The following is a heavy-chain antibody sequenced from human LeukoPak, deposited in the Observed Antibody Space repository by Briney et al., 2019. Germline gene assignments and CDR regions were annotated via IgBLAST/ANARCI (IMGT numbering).Heavy chain of an antibody. CDR1: GDSISSGDFY. J-gene: IGHJ3*02. D-gene: IGHD3-22*01. V-gene: IGHV4-61*02. CDR3: ARGPYYYDGSGAFDI. Sequence: SQTLSLTCTVSGDSISSGDFYCSWIRQPAGKGLEWIGRIYTTGSTNYNPSLKSRVTISVDTSKNQFSLKLSSVTAADTAVYYCARGPYYYDGSGAFDIWGQGTMVTVSS. CDR2: IYTTGST.